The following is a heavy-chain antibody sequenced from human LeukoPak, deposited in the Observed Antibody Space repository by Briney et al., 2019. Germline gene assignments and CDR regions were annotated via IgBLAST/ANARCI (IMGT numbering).Heavy chain of an antibody. CDR1: GFTFSNYG. CDR2: ITGSGGST. D-gene: IGHD5-18*01. CDR3: ARVDTGAFDI. Sequence: PGGSLRLSCAASGFTFSNYGLSWDRQAPGKGLEWVSGITGSGGSTYYADSVKGRFTISRDNSKNTLYLQMNSLRAEDTAVYYCARVDTGAFDIWGQGTMVTVSS. J-gene: IGHJ3*02. V-gene: IGHV3-23*01.